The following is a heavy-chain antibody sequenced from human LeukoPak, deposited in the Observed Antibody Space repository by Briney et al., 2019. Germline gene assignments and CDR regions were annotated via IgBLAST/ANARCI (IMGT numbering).Heavy chain of an antibody. Sequence: SSETLFLTCTVSGGSISTRDYYWGWIRQPPGKGLEWIASIYYTGSTYYSPSLRSRATMSVDTSKNQFSLELSAVTAADTAFYYCARVVYYYDVSGYSFDLWGRGTLVAVSS. J-gene: IGHJ2*01. CDR1: GGSISTRDYY. CDR3: ARVVYYYDVSGYSFDL. CDR2: IYYTGST. D-gene: IGHD3-22*01. V-gene: IGHV4-39*01.